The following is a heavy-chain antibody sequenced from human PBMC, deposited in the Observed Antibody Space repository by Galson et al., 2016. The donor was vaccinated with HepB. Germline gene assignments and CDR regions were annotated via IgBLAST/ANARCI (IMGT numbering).Heavy chain of an antibody. CDR1: GGSISYNYW. CDR3: AKSRYSDTTGYSFPDF. V-gene: IGHV4-4*01. Sequence: ETLSLTCAVSGGSISYNYWWSWVRQPPGQGLEWIGQIYHSGISNYNPSLKSRVSISVDKSKNHFSLQLTSVTAADTAIYFCAKSRYSDTTGYSFPDFWGQGTLVTVSS. D-gene: IGHD3-22*01. J-gene: IGHJ4*02. CDR2: IYHSGIS.